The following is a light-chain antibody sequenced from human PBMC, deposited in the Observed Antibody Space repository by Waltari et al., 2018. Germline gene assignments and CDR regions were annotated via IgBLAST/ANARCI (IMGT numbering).Light chain of an antibody. V-gene: IGKV3-11*01. CDR1: QSVNNY. J-gene: IGKJ4*01. Sequence: EIVLTQSPATLSLSPGERATLSCRASQSVNNYLAWYQQKPGQAPRLLIYDASNRATGIPARFSGSGSGTDFTLTISSLEPEDFAVYYCQQRSNWPPALTFGEGTKVEIK. CDR3: QQRSNWPPALT. CDR2: DAS.